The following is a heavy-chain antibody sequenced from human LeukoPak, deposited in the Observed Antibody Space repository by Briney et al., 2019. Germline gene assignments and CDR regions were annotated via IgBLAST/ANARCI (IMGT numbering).Heavy chain of an antibody. J-gene: IGHJ4*02. CDR1: EFSSSRYW. V-gene: IGHV3-74*01. Sequence: PGGSLRLSCVGSEFSSSRYWMHWVRHAPEKGLEWVSSIKYDGSATTFADSVKGRFSISTDSAKNTAYLQMNSLRVEDTAIYYCAMDINGDLFHVWGQGTLVTVSS. CDR2: IKYDGSAT. D-gene: IGHD2-2*03. CDR3: AMDINGDLFHV.